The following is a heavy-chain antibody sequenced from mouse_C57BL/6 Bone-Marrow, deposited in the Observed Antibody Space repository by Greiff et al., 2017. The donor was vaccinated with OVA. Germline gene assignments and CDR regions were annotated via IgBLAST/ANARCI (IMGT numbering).Heavy chain of an antibody. CDR2: INPRSGNT. Sequence: VKLQESGAELARPGASVKLSCKASGYTFTSYGISWVKQRTGQGLEWIGEINPRSGNTYYNEKFKGKTTLTADKSSSTADMELRSLTSEDSAVSDGTRAQRDGYYWGQGTTLTVS. D-gene: IGHD2-3*01. CDR3: TRAQRDGYY. V-gene: IGHV1-81*01. J-gene: IGHJ2*01. CDR1: GYTFTSYG.